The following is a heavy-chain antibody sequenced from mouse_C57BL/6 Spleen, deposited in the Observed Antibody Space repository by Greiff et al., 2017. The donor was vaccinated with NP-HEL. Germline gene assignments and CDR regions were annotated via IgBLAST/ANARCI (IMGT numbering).Heavy chain of an antibody. CDR1: GYTFTSYW. J-gene: IGHJ3*01. V-gene: IGHV1-61*01. Sequence: QVQLQQSGAELVRPGSSVKLSCKASGYTFTSYWMDWVKQRPGQGLEWIGNIYPSDSETHYNQKFKDKATLTVDKSSSTAYMQLSSLTSEDSAVYYCARSCYGSSFAYWGQGTLVTVSA. D-gene: IGHD1-1*01. CDR3: ARSCYGSSFAY. CDR2: IYPSDSET.